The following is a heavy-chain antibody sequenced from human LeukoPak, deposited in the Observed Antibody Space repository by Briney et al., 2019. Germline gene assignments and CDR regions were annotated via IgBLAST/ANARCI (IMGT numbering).Heavy chain of an antibody. V-gene: IGHV1-46*01. Sequence: ASVKVSCKASGYTFTSYYMHWVRQAPGQGLEWMGIINPSGGSTSYAQKFQGRVTITTDESTSTAYMELSSLRSEDTAVYYCARTGDIVVVPAAKYAFDIWGQGTMVTVSS. CDR3: ARTGDIVVVPAAKYAFDI. CDR1: GYTFTSYY. D-gene: IGHD2-2*01. CDR2: INPSGGST. J-gene: IGHJ3*02.